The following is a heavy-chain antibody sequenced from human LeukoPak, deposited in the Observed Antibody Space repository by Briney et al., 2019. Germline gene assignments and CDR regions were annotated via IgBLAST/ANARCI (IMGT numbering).Heavy chain of an antibody. CDR1: GFTFSSYS. CDR3: ARDSAFDY. V-gene: IGHV3-21*01. D-gene: IGHD6-25*01. Sequence: GGSLRLSCAASGFTFSSYSMNWVRQALGKGLEWVSSISSSSSYIYYVDSVKGRFTISRDNAKNSLYLQMNSLRAEDTAVYYCARDSAFDYWGQGTTVTVSS. J-gene: IGHJ4*03. CDR2: ISSSSSYI.